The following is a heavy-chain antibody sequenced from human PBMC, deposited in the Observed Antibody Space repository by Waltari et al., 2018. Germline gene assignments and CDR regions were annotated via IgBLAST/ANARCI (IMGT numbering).Heavy chain of an antibody. CDR3: ARVRYAWNFDFWSGAYNWFDP. D-gene: IGHD3-3*01. CDR2: IYSGGRT. CDR1: GFTVSSNY. Sequence: EVQLVESGGGLIQPGGSLRLSCAASGFTVSSNYMSWVRQAPGKGLDWVSVIYSGGRTYYADSVKGRFTISRDNSKNTLYLQMNSLRAEDTVVYYCARVRYAWNFDFWSGAYNWFDPWGQGTLVTVSS. V-gene: IGHV3-53*01. J-gene: IGHJ5*02.